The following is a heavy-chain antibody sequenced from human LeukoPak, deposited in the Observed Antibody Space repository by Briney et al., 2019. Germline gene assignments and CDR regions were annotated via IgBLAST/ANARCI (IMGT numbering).Heavy chain of an antibody. Sequence: GASVKVSCKASSYTFTSYGISWVRQAPGQGLEWMGWISAYNGNTNYAQKLQGRVTMTTDTSTSTAYMELRSLRSDDTAVYYCARDYAYSSSPAALDYWGQGTLVTVSS. CDR1: SYTFTSYG. J-gene: IGHJ4*02. D-gene: IGHD6-6*01. CDR3: ARDYAYSSSPAALDY. V-gene: IGHV1-18*01. CDR2: ISAYNGNT.